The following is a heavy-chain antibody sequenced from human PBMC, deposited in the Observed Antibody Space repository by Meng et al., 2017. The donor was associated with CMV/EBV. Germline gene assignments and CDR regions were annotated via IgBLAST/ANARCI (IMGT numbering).Heavy chain of an antibody. CDR1: GGSFSGYY. D-gene: IGHD3-3*01. V-gene: IGHV4-34*01. CDR2: INHSGST. Sequence: SETLSLTCAVYGGSFSGYYWSWIRQPPGKGLEWIGEINHSGSTNYNPSLKSRVTISVDTSKNQFSLKLSSVTAADTAVYYCARVRRRITIFGVVIPGFDPWGQGTLVTVSS. CDR3: ARVRRRITIFGVVIPGFDP. J-gene: IGHJ5*02.